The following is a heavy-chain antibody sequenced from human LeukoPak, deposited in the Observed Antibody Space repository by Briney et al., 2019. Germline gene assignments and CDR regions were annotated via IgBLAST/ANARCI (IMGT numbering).Heavy chain of an antibody. D-gene: IGHD3-16*02. CDR1: GGSISSGAYY. Sequence: PSQTLSLTCTVSGGSISSGAYYWTWIRQRPGKGLEWIGYIYYSGSTYYNASLKSRVTISVDTSKNQFSLKLNSVTAADTAVYYCARGGVEDYVWGSYRYYFDYWGQGTLVTVSS. CDR2: IYYSGST. CDR3: ARGGVEDYVWGSYRYYFDY. V-gene: IGHV4-31*03. J-gene: IGHJ4*02.